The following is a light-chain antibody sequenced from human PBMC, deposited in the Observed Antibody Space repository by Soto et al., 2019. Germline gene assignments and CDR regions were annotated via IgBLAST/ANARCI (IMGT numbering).Light chain of an antibody. J-gene: IGKJ5*01. CDR3: QQYNNWHHIP. V-gene: IGKV3-15*01. CDR2: CAS. Sequence: EIVMTQSPATLSVSPGERATLSCRASQSVSSNLACYQQKPGQSPRLLIYCASTRATGIPARFSGSVSGTEFTLTISSLQSEDFAVYYCQQYNNWHHIPLGQGTLLEIK. CDR1: QSVSSN.